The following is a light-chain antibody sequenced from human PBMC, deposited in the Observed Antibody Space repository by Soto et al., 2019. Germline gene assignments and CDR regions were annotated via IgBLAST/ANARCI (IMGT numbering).Light chain of an antibody. J-gene: IGKJ4*01. Sequence: EIVLTQSPGTLSLSPGERATLSCRASQSVSSSQLVWYQQKLGQAPRLLIYGASSRAAGTPDRFSGSGSGTDFTLTISRLEPEDFAEYYCQQYGTSRPTFGGGTKVEIK. V-gene: IGKV3-20*01. CDR3: QQYGTSRPT. CDR1: QSVSSSQ. CDR2: GAS.